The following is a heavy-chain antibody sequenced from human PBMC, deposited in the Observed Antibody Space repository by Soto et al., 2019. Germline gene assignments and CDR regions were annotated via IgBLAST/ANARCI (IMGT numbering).Heavy chain of an antibody. CDR2: INPNDGGT. V-gene: IGHV1-46*01. J-gene: IGHJ4*02. D-gene: IGHD3-16*01. CDR1: GYTVTTHH. CDR3: ARVAYQSLDN. Sequence: QVQLVQSGAEVKKPGASVKVSCKASGYTVTTHHVHWVRQAPGQGLEWVGIINPNDGGTLYAQKFQGRVTMTRDTSTSTVYVELSSLASEDTAVYYCARVAYQSLDNWGKGTLVPVSS.